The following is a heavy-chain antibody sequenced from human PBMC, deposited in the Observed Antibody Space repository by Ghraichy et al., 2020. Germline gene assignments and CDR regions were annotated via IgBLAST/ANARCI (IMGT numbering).Heavy chain of an antibody. CDR1: GGSFRGYY. J-gene: IGHJ2*01. Sequence: SQTLSLTCAVYGGSFRGYYWSWIRQPPGKGLEWIGEINHSGSTNYNPSLKSRVTISVDTSKNQFSLKLSSVTAADTAVYYCARGGRSGDRHRYFDLWGRGTLVTVSS. CDR3: ARGGRSGDRHRYFDL. V-gene: IGHV4-34*01. CDR2: INHSGST. D-gene: IGHD7-27*01.